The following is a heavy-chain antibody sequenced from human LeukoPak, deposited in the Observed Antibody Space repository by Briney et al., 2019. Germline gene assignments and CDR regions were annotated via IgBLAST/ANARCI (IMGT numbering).Heavy chain of an antibody. CDR3: ARGLGYSYSNGDY. J-gene: IGHJ4*02. V-gene: IGHV3-7*01. Sequence: PGGSLRLSCAASGFTFSNYWMSWVRQAPGKGLEWVANIKQDGSEKYYVDSAKGRFTIFRDNVENSLDLHMNSLRVEDTAVYYCARGLGYSYSNGDYWGQGTLVTVSS. CDR1: GFTFSNYW. CDR2: IKQDGSEK. D-gene: IGHD5-18*01.